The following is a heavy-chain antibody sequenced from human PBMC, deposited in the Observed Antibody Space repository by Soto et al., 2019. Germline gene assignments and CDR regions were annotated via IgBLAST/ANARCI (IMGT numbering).Heavy chain of an antibody. Sequence: SETLSLTCTVSGGSISSGGYYWSWIRQHPGKGLEWIGYIYYSGSTYYNPSLKSRVTISVDTSKNQFSLKLSSVTAADTAVYYCARAGMGTLGYCTNGVCYVFDYWGQGTLVTVSS. D-gene: IGHD2-8*01. CDR2: IYYSGST. CDR3: ARAGMGTLGYCTNGVCYVFDY. CDR1: GGSISSGGYY. V-gene: IGHV4-31*03. J-gene: IGHJ4*02.